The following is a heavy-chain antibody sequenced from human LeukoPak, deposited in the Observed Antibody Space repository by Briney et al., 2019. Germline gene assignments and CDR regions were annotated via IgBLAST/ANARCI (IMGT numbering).Heavy chain of an antibody. V-gene: IGHV3-21*01. D-gene: IGHD3-22*01. CDR1: GFTFSSYG. J-gene: IGHJ5*02. CDR2: ISSSSSYI. CDR3: ARRHSSVFEP. Sequence: GGSLRLSCAASGFTFSSYGMTWVRQAPGKGLEWVSSISSSSSYIYYADSVKGRFTISRDNAKNSLYLQMNSLRVDDTGIYYCARRHSSVFEPWGQGTLVTVSS.